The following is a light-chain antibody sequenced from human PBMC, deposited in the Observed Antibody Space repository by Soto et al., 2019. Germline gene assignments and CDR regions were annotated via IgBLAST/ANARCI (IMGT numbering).Light chain of an antibody. CDR2: NAS. CDR1: QSVSRW. V-gene: IGKV1-5*03. Sequence: DIQMTQSPSTLSASVGDRVTITCRASQSVSRWLAWYQQKPGKAPKLLIYNASTLESGVPSRFSGSGSGTAFTLAISSLQPDDSATYYCQQYNDNWTFGQGTKVEIK. J-gene: IGKJ1*01. CDR3: QQYNDNWT.